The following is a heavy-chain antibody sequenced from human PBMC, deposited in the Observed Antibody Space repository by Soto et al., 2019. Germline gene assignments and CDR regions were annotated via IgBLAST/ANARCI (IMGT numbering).Heavy chain of an antibody. J-gene: IGHJ4*02. D-gene: IGHD3-22*01. Sequence: PGGSLRLSCGASGFIFSSYEMNWVRQAPGKGLYWVSYISSSGSTMYYADSVKGRFTVSRDNAKNSLYLQMNSLRAEDTAVYYCARMYYYDSSGSEFDYWGQGTLVTVS. V-gene: IGHV3-48*03. CDR2: ISSSGSTM. CDR1: GFIFSSYE. CDR3: ARMYYYDSSGSEFDY.